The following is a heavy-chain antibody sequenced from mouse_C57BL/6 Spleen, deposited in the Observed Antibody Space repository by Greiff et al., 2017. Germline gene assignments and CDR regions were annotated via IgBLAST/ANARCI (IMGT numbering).Heavy chain of an antibody. CDR1: GFTFSDYG. CDR3: ARATIVTRYFDV. D-gene: IGHD2-5*01. J-gene: IGHJ1*03. CDR2: LSSGSSTI. Sequence: EVKLVESGGGLVKPGGSLKLSCAASGFTFSDYGMHWVRQAPEKGLEWVAYLSSGSSTIYYADTVKGRFTISRDNAKNTLFLQMTSLRAEDTAMYYCARATIVTRYFDVWGTGTTVTVSS. V-gene: IGHV5-17*01.